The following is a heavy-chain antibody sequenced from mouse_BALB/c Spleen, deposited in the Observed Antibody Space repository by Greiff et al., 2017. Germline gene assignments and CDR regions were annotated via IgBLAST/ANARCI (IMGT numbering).Heavy chain of an antibody. D-gene: IGHD2-4*01. CDR2: IDPANGNT. J-gene: IGHJ4*01. CDR3: ARYDDYDGDYYAMDY. CDR1: GFNIKDTY. V-gene: IGHV14-3*02. Sequence: VQLQQSGAELVKPGASVKLSCTASGFNIKDTYMHWVKQRPEQGLEWIGRIDPANGNTKYDPKFQGKATITADTSSNTAYLQLSSLTSEDTAVYYCARYDDYDGDYYAMDYWGQGTSVTVSS.